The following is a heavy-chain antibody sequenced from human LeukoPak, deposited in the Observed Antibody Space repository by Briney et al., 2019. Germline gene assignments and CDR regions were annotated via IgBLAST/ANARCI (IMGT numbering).Heavy chain of an antibody. Sequence: GASVKVSCKASGYTFTSYGISWVRQAPGRGLEWMGWISAYNGNTNYAQKLQGRVTMTTDTSTSTAYMELRSLRSDDTAVYYCARVGYYGSGSSYYFDYWGQGTLVTVSS. D-gene: IGHD3-10*01. CDR3: ARVGYYGSGSSYYFDY. J-gene: IGHJ4*02. V-gene: IGHV1-18*01. CDR2: ISAYNGNT. CDR1: GYTFTSYG.